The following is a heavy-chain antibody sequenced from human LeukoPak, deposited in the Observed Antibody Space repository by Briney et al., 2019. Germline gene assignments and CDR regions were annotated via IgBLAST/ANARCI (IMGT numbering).Heavy chain of an antibody. Sequence: GGSLRLSCAASGFTFSSYWMSWVRQAPGKGREGVANIKQEGSEKYYVDSVKGRLTISRDNAKNSLYLQMNSLRAEDTAVYYCARDSGGYCSSTSCYGWFDPWGQGTLVTVSS. CDR1: GFTFSSYW. D-gene: IGHD2-2*01. J-gene: IGHJ5*02. CDR2: IKQEGSEK. CDR3: ARDSGGYCSSTSCYGWFDP. V-gene: IGHV3-7*03.